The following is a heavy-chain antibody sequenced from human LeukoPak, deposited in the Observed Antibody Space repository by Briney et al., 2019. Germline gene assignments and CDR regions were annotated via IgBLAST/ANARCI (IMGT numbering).Heavy chain of an antibody. CDR3: ARVRIWFGELSHFDY. J-gene: IGHJ4*02. V-gene: IGHV4-59*08. CDR2: IYYSGST. CDR1: GGSISSYY. D-gene: IGHD3-10*01. Sequence: SETLSLTCTVSGGSISSYYWSWIRQPPGKGLEWIGYIYYSGSTNYNPSLKSRVTISVDTSKNQFSLKLSSVTAADTAVYYCARVRIWFGELSHFDYWGQGTLVTVSS.